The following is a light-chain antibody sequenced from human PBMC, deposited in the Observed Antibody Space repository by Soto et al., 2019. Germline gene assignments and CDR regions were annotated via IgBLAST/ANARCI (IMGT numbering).Light chain of an antibody. CDR2: DVS. V-gene: IGLV2-14*01. CDR1: SSVVGSYNY. CDR3: SSYTTSSTYV. J-gene: IGLJ1*01. Sequence: QSALTQPASVSGSPGQSITISCTGTSSVVGSYNYVSWYQQHPGKAPKVMIYDVSNRPSGVSYRFSGSKSGNTASLTISGLQAEDEADYYCSSYTTSSTYVFGTGTKVT.